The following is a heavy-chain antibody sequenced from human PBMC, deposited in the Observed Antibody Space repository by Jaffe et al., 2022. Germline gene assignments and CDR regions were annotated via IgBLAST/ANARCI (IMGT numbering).Heavy chain of an antibody. CDR3: ARDRGRDELELWL. Sequence: EVQLVESGGGLVKPGGSLRLSCAASGFTFSSYSMNWVRQAPGKGLEWVSSISSSSSYIYYADSVKGRFTISRDNAKNSLYLQMNSLRAEDTAVYYCARDRGRDELELWLWGQGTLVTVSS. J-gene: IGHJ4*02. V-gene: IGHV3-21*01. D-gene: IGHD1-7*01. CDR2: ISSSSSYI. CDR1: GFTFSSYS.